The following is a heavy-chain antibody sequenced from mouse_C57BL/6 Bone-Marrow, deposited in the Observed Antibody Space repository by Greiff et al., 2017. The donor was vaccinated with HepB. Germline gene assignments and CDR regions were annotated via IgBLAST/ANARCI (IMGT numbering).Heavy chain of an antibody. J-gene: IGHJ2*01. CDR3: ARGYDCERQHHCDY. CDR1: GYTFTSYG. CDR2: IYPRSGNT. D-gene: IGHD6-1*01. Sequence: QVQLQQSGAELARPGASVKLSCKASGYTFTSYGISWVKQRTGQGLEWIGEIYPRSGNTYYNEKFKGKATLTADKSSSTAYMEIRSLTSEDSAVYFCARGYDCERQHHCDYWGQGTTLTVSS. V-gene: IGHV1-81*01.